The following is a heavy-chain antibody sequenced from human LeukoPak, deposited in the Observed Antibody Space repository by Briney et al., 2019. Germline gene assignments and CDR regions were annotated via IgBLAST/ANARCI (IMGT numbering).Heavy chain of an antibody. CDR1: GYSFTNYW. V-gene: IGHV5-51*01. CDR3: ARWRVYCSSTSCYEKGWFDP. Sequence: GESLKISCKGSGYSFTNYWIGWVRQMPGKGLEWMGIIYPGDSDTRYSPSFQGQVTISADKSISTAYLQWSSLKASDTAMYYCARWRVYCSSTSCYEKGWFDPWGQGTLVTVSS. D-gene: IGHD2-2*01. J-gene: IGHJ5*02. CDR2: IYPGDSDT.